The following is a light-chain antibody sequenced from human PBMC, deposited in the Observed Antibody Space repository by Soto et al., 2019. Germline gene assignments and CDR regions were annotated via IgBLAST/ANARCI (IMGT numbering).Light chain of an antibody. CDR2: DIT. V-gene: IGLV2-14*03. J-gene: IGLJ1*01. Sequence: QSALTQPASVSGSPGQSITISCTGTSNDVGGDDYVSWYQQYPGKASKFMIYDITNRPSGVSIRFSGSKSGNTASLTISGLQAEDEADYYCSAHTVRSTGVFGTGTKLTVL. CDR3: SAHTVRSTGV. CDR1: SNDVGGDDY.